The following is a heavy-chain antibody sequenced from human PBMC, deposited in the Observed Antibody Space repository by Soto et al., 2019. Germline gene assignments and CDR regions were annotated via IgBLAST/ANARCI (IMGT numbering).Heavy chain of an antibody. J-gene: IGHJ4*02. D-gene: IGHD1-1*01. CDR1: KSIFTGYG. Sequence: AGSLRLSCAASKSIFTGYGMHWVRQTPGKGLEWVAVIRFDGTDEHYADSVKGRFTISRDNSKNMLYLQMDSLRVENTALYHGASDGIGGTAFRGSLEYWGQGTLGTGSS. CDR2: IRFDGTDE. V-gene: IGHV3-33*01. CDR3: ASDGIGGTAFRGSLEY.